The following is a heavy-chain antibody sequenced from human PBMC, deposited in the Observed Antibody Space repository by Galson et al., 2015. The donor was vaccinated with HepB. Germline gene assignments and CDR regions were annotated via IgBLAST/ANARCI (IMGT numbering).Heavy chain of an antibody. CDR1: GYTFTSYD. Sequence: SVKVSCKASGYTFTSYDINWVRQATGQGLEWMGWMNPNSGNTGYAQKFQGRVTMTRNTSISTAYMELSSLRSEDTAVYYCARDGGEAYDSSGYLHYWGQGTLVTVSS. V-gene: IGHV1-8*01. D-gene: IGHD3-22*01. CDR2: MNPNSGNT. CDR3: ARDGGEAYDSSGYLHY. J-gene: IGHJ4*02.